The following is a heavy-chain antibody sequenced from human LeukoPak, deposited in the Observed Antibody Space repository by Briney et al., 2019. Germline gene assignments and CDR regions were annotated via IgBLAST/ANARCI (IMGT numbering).Heavy chain of an antibody. V-gene: IGHV3-33*01. D-gene: IGHD6-13*01. CDR3: ATMRDSSSWFYFDH. CDR1: GFTFSNYA. Sequence: GGSLRLSCAASGFTFSNYAIHWVRQAPGKGLEWVAVIWYDGSSKYYTDSVKGRFTISRDNSKNTLYLQMNSLRAEDTAVYYCATMRDSSSWFYFDHWGQGTLVTVSS. J-gene: IGHJ4*02. CDR2: IWYDGSSK.